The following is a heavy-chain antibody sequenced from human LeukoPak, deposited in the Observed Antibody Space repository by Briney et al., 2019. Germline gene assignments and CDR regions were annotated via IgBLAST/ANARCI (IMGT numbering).Heavy chain of an antibody. Sequence: GASVKVSCKVSGYTLTELSMHWVRQAPGKGLEWMGGFDPEDGETIYAQKFQGRVTMTEDTSTDTAYMELSSLRSEDTAVYYCTRDSWLGSQEDYWGQGTLVTVSS. J-gene: IGHJ4*02. CDR1: GYTLTELS. V-gene: IGHV1-24*01. CDR3: TRDSWLGSQEDY. D-gene: IGHD3-10*01. CDR2: FDPEDGET.